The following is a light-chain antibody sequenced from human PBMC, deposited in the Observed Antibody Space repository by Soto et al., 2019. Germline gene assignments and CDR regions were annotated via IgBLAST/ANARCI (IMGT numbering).Light chain of an antibody. Sequence: QSALTQPASVSGSPGQSITISCTGTSSDIGHYDYVSWYQHHSGKAPKLIIYEVNNRPSGVSNRFSGFKSVNTASLTISGLQAEDEADYYCSSHSSSSAYYVFGTGTKVTVL. V-gene: IGLV2-14*01. CDR2: EVN. CDR1: SSDIGHYDY. CDR3: SSHSSSSAYYV. J-gene: IGLJ1*01.